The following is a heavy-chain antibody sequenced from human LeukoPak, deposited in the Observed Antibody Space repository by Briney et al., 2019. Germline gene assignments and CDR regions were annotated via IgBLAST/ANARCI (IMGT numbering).Heavy chain of an antibody. V-gene: IGHV4-30-4*02. CDR2: IYYSGST. J-gene: IGHJ6*02. CDR3: ARDKGSHYYGSGSPHPQNYYYYGMDV. Sequence: PSETLSLTCTVSGGSISSGDYYWSWIRQPPGKGLEWIGYIYYSGSTYYNPSLKSRVTISVDTSKNQFSLKLSSVTAADTAVYYCARDKGSHYYGSGSPHPQNYYYYGMDVWGQGTTVTVSS. CDR1: GGSISSGDYY. D-gene: IGHD3-10*01.